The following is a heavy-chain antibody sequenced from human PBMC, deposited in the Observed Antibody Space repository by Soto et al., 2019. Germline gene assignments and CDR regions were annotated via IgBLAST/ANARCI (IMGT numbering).Heavy chain of an antibody. CDR2: INPNNGST. Sequence: ASVKVSCKASGYTFTGYYMHWVRQAPGQGLEWMGWINPNNGSTNYAQKFQGWVTMTTDTSISTAYMELSSLRSDDTAVYYCSSAFIFGGYLDYYYYGMDVWGQGTTVTGSS. J-gene: IGHJ6*02. D-gene: IGHD3-10*02. CDR3: SSAFIFGGYLDYYYYGMDV. CDR1: GYTFTGYY. V-gene: IGHV1-2*04.